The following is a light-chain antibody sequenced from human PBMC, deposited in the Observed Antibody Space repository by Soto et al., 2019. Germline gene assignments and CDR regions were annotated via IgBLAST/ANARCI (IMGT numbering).Light chain of an antibody. CDR1: SSDVGGYNY. Sequence: QSVLTQPASVSASPGQSITTSCTGTSSDVGGYNYVSWYQQQPGKAPELMIFEVSNRPSGVSHRFSGSKSGNTASLTISGLQPEDEADYYCTSYTSSSTLMVFGGGTKVTVL. V-gene: IGLV2-14*01. CDR2: EVS. J-gene: IGLJ2*01. CDR3: TSYTSSSTLMV.